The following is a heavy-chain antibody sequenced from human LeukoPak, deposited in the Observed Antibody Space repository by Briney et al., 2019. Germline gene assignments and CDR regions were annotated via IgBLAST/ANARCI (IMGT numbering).Heavy chain of an antibody. D-gene: IGHD3-22*01. J-gene: IGHJ4*02. V-gene: IGHV4-39*01. CDR2: IYYSGST. CDR1: GDSISSSSSY. Sequence: PSETLSLTCTVSGDSISSSSSYWGWIRQPPGEGLEWIGSIYYSGSTYYNTSLKSRVTISVDTSKNQFSLNLSSVTAADTAVYYCARHYYDSSGYYSTHHFDYWGQGTLVTVSS. CDR3: ARHYYDSSGYYSTHHFDY.